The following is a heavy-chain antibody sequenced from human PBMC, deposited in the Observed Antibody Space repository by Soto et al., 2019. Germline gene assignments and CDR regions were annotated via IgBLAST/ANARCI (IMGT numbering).Heavy chain of an antibody. CDR3: AKGKSSGWYYFDY. Sequence: AGSLRLSGASSGFTFSDFGMSWVRQTPGQGLEWAAVISASADATYYAAYVKGRVTLSRDNSRNILYLQMNSLTVADTAVYYCAKGKSSGWYYFDYWGQGT. V-gene: IGHV3-23*01. D-gene: IGHD6-19*01. J-gene: IGHJ4*02. CDR1: GFTFSDFG. CDR2: ISASADAT.